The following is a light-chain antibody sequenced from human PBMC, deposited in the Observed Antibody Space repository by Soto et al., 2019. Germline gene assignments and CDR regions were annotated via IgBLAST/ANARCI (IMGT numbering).Light chain of an antibody. CDR2: EVS. J-gene: IGLJ2*01. Sequence: QSVLTQPASVSASPGQSITISCTGTSSDVGGYKYVSWYQQHPGKAPKLMLYEVSYRPSGVSNRFSGSKSGNTASLTISGLQAEDEAEYYCSSYTSSGTLVFGGGTKLTVL. CDR3: SSYTSSGTLV. CDR1: SSDVGGYKY. V-gene: IGLV2-14*01.